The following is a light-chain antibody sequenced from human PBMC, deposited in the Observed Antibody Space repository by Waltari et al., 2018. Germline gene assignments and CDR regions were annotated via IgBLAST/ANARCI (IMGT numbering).Light chain of an antibody. J-gene: IGKJ5*01. CDR2: DAS. CDR3: QHRGNWPLLA. Sequence: EIVLAQSPATLSFSPGERATLSCRASQSVSRFLASYQRKPGQAPRPLIYDASDRATGTPARFSGSGSGTDFTLTISSLEPEDVAVYYCQHRGNWPLLAFGQGTRLEIK. V-gene: IGKV3-11*01. CDR1: QSVSRF.